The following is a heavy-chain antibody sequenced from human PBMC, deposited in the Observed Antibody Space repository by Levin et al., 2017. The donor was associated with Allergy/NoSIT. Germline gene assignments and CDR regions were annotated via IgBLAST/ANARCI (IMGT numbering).Heavy chain of an antibody. CDR1: GGSIRSSY. Sequence: SQTLSLTCTVSGGSIRSSYWSWIRQPAGKGLEWIGRIYTSGSTNYNPSLKSRVTMSVDTSKNQFSLKLSSVTAADTAVYYCARETVAGIFSFHDAFDIWGQGTMVTVSS. V-gene: IGHV4-4*07. CDR2: IYTSGST. J-gene: IGHJ3*02. D-gene: IGHD6-19*01. CDR3: ARETVAGIFSFHDAFDI.